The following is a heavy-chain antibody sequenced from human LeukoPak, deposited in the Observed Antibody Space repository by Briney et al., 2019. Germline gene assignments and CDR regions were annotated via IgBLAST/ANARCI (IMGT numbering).Heavy chain of an antibody. D-gene: IGHD3-22*01. J-gene: IGHJ4*02. CDR3: AKGSSGYFFDL. Sequence: GGSLRLSCAASGFSFSSYAMSWVRQAPGKGPEWVSSISGSGDNTYYAESVKGRFSVSRDNSKNTLFLQMNSLRAEDTALYYCAKGSSGYFFDLWGQGTLVTVSS. CDR1: GFSFSSYA. V-gene: IGHV3-23*01. CDR2: ISGSGDNT.